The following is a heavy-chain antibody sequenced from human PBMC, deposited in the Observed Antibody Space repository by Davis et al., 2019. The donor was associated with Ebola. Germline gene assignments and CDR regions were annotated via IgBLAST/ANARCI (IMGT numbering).Heavy chain of an antibody. CDR3: ARGDAGGDYVYFDY. CDR1: GGSISSYY. Sequence: MPSETLSLTCTVSGGSISSYYWNWIRQPPGKGLEWIGYIYYSGSTNYNPSLKSRVTISSDTSNQFSLKLSSVTAADTAVYYCARGDAGGDYVYFDYWGQGTLATVSS. D-gene: IGHD4-17*01. V-gene: IGHV4-59*01. J-gene: IGHJ4*02. CDR2: IYYSGST.